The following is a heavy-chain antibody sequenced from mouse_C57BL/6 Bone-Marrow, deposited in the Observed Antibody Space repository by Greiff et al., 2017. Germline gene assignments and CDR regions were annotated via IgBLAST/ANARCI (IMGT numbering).Heavy chain of an antibody. Sequence: VQLQQSGAELVRPGASVKLSCTASGFNFKDYYMHWVKPRPEQGLEWIGWIDPENGDTEYASKFQGKATITADTSSNTAYLQLSSLTSEDPAVYYCTAHYSNFDAMDYWGQGTSVTVSS. CDR3: TAHYSNFDAMDY. D-gene: IGHD2-5*01. V-gene: IGHV14-4*01. CDR2: IDPENGDT. CDR1: GFNFKDYY. J-gene: IGHJ4*01.